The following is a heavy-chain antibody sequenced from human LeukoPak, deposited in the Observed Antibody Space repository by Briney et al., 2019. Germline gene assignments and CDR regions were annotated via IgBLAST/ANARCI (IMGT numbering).Heavy chain of an antibody. D-gene: IGHD5-18*01. CDR2: IGSRCSTV. CDR3: ARAPPVGDVDTAMVIQHYYYGMDV. V-gene: IGHV3-48*03. CDR1: LWTLRRYE. J-gene: IGHJ6*02. Sequence: RGALTLSRAPSLWTLRRYEMNLVLDPPGHRLECGSDIGSRCSTVYSADTVRGRFTTSRDNAKNSLYLQRKSLRAEDTAVYYCARAPPVGDVDTAMVIQHYYYGMDVWGQGTTVTVSS.